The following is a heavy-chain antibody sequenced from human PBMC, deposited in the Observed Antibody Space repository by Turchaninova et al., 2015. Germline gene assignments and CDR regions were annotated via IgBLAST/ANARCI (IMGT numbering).Heavy chain of an antibody. CDR2: IYYSGRT. V-gene: IGHV4-39*07. Sequence: QLQLQESGPGLVKPSETLSLTCTVSGGSISSSDYYWGWIRQPPGKGLAWIGNIYYSGRTSCNPSLKSRVTISVDTDKNQFSRKLSAVTAADTAVYYCARVNEEFGDPTGYCDLWGRGTLVTVSS. CDR3: ARVNEEFGDPTGYCDL. J-gene: IGHJ2*01. D-gene: IGHD4-17*01. CDR1: GGSISSSDYY.